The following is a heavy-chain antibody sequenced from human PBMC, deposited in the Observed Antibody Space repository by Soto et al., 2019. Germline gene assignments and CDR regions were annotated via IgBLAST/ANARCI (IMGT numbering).Heavy chain of an antibody. CDR1: GFTFSSYW. D-gene: IGHD3-22*01. CDR2: IKQDGSEK. Sequence: EVQLVESGGGLVQPGGSLRLSCAASGFTFSSYWMSWVRQAPGKGLEWVANIKQDGSEKYYVDSVKGRFTISRDNAKNSLYLQMDSLRAEDTAVYYCARFEDYYDRSPDYWGQGTLVTVSS. CDR3: ARFEDYYDRSPDY. J-gene: IGHJ4*02. V-gene: IGHV3-7*01.